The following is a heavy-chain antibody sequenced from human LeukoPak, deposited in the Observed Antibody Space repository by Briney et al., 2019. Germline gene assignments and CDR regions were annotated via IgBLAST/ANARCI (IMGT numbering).Heavy chain of an antibody. V-gene: IGHV3-48*02. CDR3: ARERGAAPGSPPVDY. J-gene: IGHJ4*02. D-gene: IGHD6-13*01. Sequence: GGSLRLSCVTSGFTFSSYAFNWVRQAPGKGLEWVSYISHRGTIYYADSVRGRFTISRDNAKNSLYLQMNSLRNDDTAVYYCARERGAAPGSPPVDYWGQGTEVIVSS. CDR1: GFTFSSYA. CDR2: ISHRGTI.